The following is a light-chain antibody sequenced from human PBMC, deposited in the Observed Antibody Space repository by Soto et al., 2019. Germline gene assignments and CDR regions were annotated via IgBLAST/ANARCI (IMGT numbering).Light chain of an antibody. CDR2: AAS. J-gene: IGKJ4*01. V-gene: IGKV1-27*01. CDR1: QGISNY. CDR3: QKYNSAPLT. Sequence: DIQMTQSTSSLSASLGASVTITWGASQGISNYLAWYQQKPGKVPKLLIYAASTLQSGVPSRFSGSGYGTDFTLTISSLQTEDVATYYCQKYNSAPLTFGGGTKVDIK.